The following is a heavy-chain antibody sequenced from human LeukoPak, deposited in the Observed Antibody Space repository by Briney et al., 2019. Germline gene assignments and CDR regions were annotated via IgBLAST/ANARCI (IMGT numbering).Heavy chain of an antibody. J-gene: IGHJ4*02. V-gene: IGHV1-2*02. CDR3: ARDPKSQLLLDY. Sequence: GASVKLSCKSSGFTFTDEYIHWVRQGPGQGLEWMGWINPYSGAINYAQKFQGRVTLTRDTSISTAYMELSRLTSGDTAVYYCARDPKSQLLLDYWGQGTLVTVSS. D-gene: IGHD2-2*01. CDR2: INPYSGAI. CDR1: GFTFTDEY.